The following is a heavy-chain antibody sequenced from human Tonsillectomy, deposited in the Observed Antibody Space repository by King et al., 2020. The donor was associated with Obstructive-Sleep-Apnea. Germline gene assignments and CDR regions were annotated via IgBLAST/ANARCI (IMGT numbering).Heavy chain of an antibody. D-gene: IGHD2-15*01. J-gene: IGHJ4*02. Sequence: ITLKESGPTLVKPTQTLTLTCTFSGFSLTTDGVGVGWIRQPPGKALEWLALLFWDGDKRYSPFLETRLTNTQGTPNNQVALTMPNMDPVDTATHYCAHSLRRRSCSGGNCYYFDSWGQGTLVTVSS. CDR2: LFWDGDK. CDR3: AHSLRRRSCSGGNCYYFDS. CDR1: GFSLTTDGVG. V-gene: IGHV2-5*02.